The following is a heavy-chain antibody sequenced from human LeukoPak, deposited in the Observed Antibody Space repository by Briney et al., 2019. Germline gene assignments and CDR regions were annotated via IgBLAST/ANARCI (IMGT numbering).Heavy chain of an antibody. Sequence: ASVKVSCKASGYTFTSYGISWVRQAPGQGLEWMGWISAYNGNTNYAQKLQGRVTMTTDTSTSTAYMELRSLRSDDTAVYYCARGRTWIQLWFEAENAFDIWGQGTMVTVSS. J-gene: IGHJ3*02. CDR1: GYTFTSYG. V-gene: IGHV1-18*01. D-gene: IGHD5-18*01. CDR2: ISAYNGNT. CDR3: ARGRTWIQLWFEAENAFDI.